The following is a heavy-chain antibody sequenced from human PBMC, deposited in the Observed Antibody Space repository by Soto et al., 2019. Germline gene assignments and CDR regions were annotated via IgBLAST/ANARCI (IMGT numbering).Heavy chain of an antibody. V-gene: IGHV3-30-3*01. Sequence: QVQLAESGGGVVQAGRSLRLSCATSGFTFSGYAMHWVRQAPGKGLEWVAVISYDGTDKYYADYVKGRFTMSRDNSKNTMYLQMNSLRAEDTAVYYCVRSRGSTGFYYVDYWGQGTLVTVSS. J-gene: IGHJ4*02. CDR3: VRSRGSTGFYYVDY. D-gene: IGHD3-22*01. CDR1: GFTFSGYA. CDR2: ISYDGTDK.